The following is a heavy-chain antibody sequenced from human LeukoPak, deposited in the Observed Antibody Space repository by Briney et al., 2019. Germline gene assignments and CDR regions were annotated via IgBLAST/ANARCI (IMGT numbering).Heavy chain of an antibody. CDR2: INHSGST. V-gene: IGHV4-34*01. Sequence: SETLSLTCAVYGGSFSGYYWSWIRQPPGKGLEWIGEINHSGSTNYNPSLKSRVTISVDTSKNQFSLKLSSVTAADTAVYYCARVGTACGGDCYDPNLAYYYYMDVWGKGTTVTVSS. CDR1: GGSFSGYY. J-gene: IGHJ6*03. CDR3: ARVGTACGGDCYDPNLAYYYYMDV. D-gene: IGHD2-21*02.